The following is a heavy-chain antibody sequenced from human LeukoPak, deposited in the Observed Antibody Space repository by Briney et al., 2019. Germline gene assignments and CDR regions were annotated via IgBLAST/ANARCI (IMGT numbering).Heavy chain of an antibody. J-gene: IGHJ4*02. D-gene: IGHD2-2*01. CDR2: ISYDGSNK. Sequence: GGSLRLSCAASGFTFSSYAMHWVRQAPGKGLEWVAVISYDGSNKYCADSVKGRFTISRDNSKNTLYLQMNSLRAEDTALYYCARTGYCSSTSCPPTDYWGQGTLVTVSS. CDR1: GFTFSSYA. CDR3: ARTGYCSSTSCPPTDY. V-gene: IGHV3-30*14.